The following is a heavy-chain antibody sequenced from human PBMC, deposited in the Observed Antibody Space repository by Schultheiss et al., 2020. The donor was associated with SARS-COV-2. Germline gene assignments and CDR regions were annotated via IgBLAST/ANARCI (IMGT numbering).Heavy chain of an antibody. V-gene: IGHV3-13*01. Sequence: GGSLRLSCAASGFTFSSYDMHWVRQATGKGLEWVSAIGTAGDTYYPGSVKGRFTISRDNSKNTLYLQMNSLRTEDTAVYYCARGLGVLLRYFGWFDPWGQGTLVTVSS. D-gene: IGHD3-9*01. CDR3: ARGLGVLLRYFGWFDP. CDR2: IGTAGDT. CDR1: GFTFSSYD. J-gene: IGHJ5*02.